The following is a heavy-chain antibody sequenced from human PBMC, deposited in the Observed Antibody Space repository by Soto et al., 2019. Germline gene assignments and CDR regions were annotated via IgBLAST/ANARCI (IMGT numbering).Heavy chain of an antibody. CDR2: ISAYNGNT. J-gene: IGHJ6*02. D-gene: IGHD5-12*01. V-gene: IGHV1-18*01. CDR3: ARERKMATGVYYYYYGMDV. Sequence: QVQLVQSGAEVKKPGASVKVSCKASGYTFTSYGISWVRQAPGQGLEWMGWISAYNGNTNYAQKLQGRVTMTTDTYTSTAYMELRSLRADDTAVYYCARERKMATGVYYYYYGMDVWGQGTTVTVSS. CDR1: GYTFTSYG.